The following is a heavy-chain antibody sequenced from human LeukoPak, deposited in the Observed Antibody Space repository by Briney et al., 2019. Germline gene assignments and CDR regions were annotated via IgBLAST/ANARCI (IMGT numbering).Heavy chain of an antibody. J-gene: IGHJ4*02. CDR1: GLTFSSHA. D-gene: IGHD1-14*01. CDR3: AREPGPGYFDY. CDR2: ISHDGSDK. Sequence: GRSLRLSCAASGLTFSSHAMHWVRQAPGKGLEWVAVISHDGSDKHYTDSVKGRFTISRDNSRNTLYVQMNSLRAEDTAVYYCAREPGPGYFDYWGQGTLVTVSS. V-gene: IGHV3-30-3*01.